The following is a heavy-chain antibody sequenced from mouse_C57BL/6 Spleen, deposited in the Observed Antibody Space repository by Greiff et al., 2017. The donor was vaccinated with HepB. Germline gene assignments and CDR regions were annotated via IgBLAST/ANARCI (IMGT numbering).Heavy chain of an antibody. Sequence: EVQVVESGGGLVKPGGSLKLSCAASGFTFSSYTMSWVRQTPEKRLEWVATISGGGGNTYYPDSVKGRFTISRDNAKNTLYLQMSSLRSEDTALYYCARHLYDYAYYAMDYWGQGTSVTVSS. CDR1: GFTFSSYT. V-gene: IGHV5-9*01. D-gene: IGHD2-4*01. CDR2: ISGGGGNT. J-gene: IGHJ4*01. CDR3: ARHLYDYAYYAMDY.